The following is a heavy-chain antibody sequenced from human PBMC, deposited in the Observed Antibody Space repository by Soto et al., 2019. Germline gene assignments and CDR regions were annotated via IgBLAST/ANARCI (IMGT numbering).Heavy chain of an antibody. J-gene: IGHJ5*02. CDR2: ISGSGGSI. D-gene: IGHD5-12*01. CDR3: AKDLAYSGYDQNWFDP. Sequence: GGSLRLSCAASGFTFNTYAMSWVRQAPGKGLEWVSLISGSGGSIYYADSVKGRFTISRDNSKNTLYLQMNSLRDEDTAVYYCAKDLAYSGYDQNWFDPWGQGTLVTVSS. CDR1: GFTFNTYA. V-gene: IGHV3-23*01.